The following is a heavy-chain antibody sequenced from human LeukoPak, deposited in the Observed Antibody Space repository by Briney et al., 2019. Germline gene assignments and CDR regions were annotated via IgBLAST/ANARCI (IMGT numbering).Heavy chain of an antibody. V-gene: IGHV4-30-2*01. CDR2: IYHSGST. Sequence: PSQTLSLTCTVSGGSISSGGYYWSWIRQPPGKGLEWIGYIYHSGSTYYNPSLKSRVTISVDRSKNQFSLKLSSVTAADTAVYYCARVSGAAAGTRWFDPWGQGTLVTVSS. D-gene: IGHD6-13*01. CDR1: GGSISSGGYY. CDR3: ARVSGAAAGTRWFDP. J-gene: IGHJ5*02.